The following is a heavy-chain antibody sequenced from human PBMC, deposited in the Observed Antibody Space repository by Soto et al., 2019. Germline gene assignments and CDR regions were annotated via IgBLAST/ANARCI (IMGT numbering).Heavy chain of an antibody. CDR2: IYYSGTT. CDR1: GGSISSAGYY. J-gene: IGHJ6*02. Sequence: QVQLQESGPGLVKPSETLSLTCTVSGGSISSAGYYWAWVRQPPGKGLEWIGGIYYSGTTYYNPSLESRVPITVDPSTNQCYLLLNTATAAHTAFYFWARSYWDRVLAYCIGGRCYSPHRYVVDVGGQGTTVTVSS. CDR3: ARSYWDRVLAYCIGGRCYSPHRYVVDV. V-gene: IGHV4-39*01. D-gene: IGHD2-15*01.